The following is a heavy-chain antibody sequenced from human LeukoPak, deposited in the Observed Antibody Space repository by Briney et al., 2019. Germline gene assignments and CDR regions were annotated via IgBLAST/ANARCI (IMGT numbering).Heavy chain of an antibody. V-gene: IGHV4-34*01. CDR1: GGTFSDYY. Sequence: SETLSLTCAVYGGTFSDYYWSWIRQAPGKGLEWIGEINDSGSTNYNSSTRSRLTISVYNSNNQFSLQLSSVTAADTAVYYCARRLRSGSQVLDYWGQGTLVTVSS. CDR3: ARRLRSGSQVLDY. CDR2: INDSGST. J-gene: IGHJ4*02. D-gene: IGHD1-26*01.